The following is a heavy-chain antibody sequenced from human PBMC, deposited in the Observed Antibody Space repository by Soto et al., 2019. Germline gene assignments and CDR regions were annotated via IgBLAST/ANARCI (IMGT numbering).Heavy chain of an antibody. Sequence: QVQLVESGGGVVQPGRSLRLSCAASGFTFSSYRMHWVRQAPGKGLEWVAVIWYDGSNKYYADSVKGRFTISRDNSKNTLYLQMNSLRAEDTAVYYCARVNLVGATPTFDYWGQGTLVTVSS. V-gene: IGHV3-33*01. CDR2: IWYDGSNK. D-gene: IGHD1-26*01. CDR3: ARVNLVGATPTFDY. CDR1: GFTFSSYR. J-gene: IGHJ4*02.